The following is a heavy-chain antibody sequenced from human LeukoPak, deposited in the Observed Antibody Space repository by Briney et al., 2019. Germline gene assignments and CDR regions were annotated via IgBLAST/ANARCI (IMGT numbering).Heavy chain of an antibody. CDR1: GGSIRDTTYY. D-gene: IGHD5-18*01. CDR2: IYYSGNT. CDR3: ASTYSYGLYFDY. V-gene: IGHV4-39*01. J-gene: IGHJ4*02. Sequence: SETLSLTCTVSGGSIRDTTYYWGWIRQPPGKGLEWIGSIYYSGNTYYNPSLMSRVTISVDTSKNQFSLKLSSVTAADTAVYYCASTYSYGLYFDYWGQGTLVTVSS.